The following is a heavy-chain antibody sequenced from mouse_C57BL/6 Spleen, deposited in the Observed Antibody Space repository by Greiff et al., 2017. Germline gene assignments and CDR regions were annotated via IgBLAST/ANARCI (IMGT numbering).Heavy chain of an antibody. J-gene: IGHJ1*03. CDR3: ARGSTTGYFDV. D-gene: IGHD1-1*01. Sequence: QVQLKESGAELAKPGASVKLSCKASGYTFTSYWMHWVKQRPGQGLEWIGYINPSSGYTKYNQKFKDKDTLTADKSSSTAYMQLSSLTYEDSAVYYCARGSTTGYFDVWGTGTTVTVSS. CDR1: GYTFTSYW. CDR2: INPSSGYT. V-gene: IGHV1-7*01.